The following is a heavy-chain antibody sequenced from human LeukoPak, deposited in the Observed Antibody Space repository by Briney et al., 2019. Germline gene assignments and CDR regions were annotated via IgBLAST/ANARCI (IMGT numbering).Heavy chain of an antibody. V-gene: IGHV1-18*01. J-gene: IGHJ1*01. CDR3: ARSEGPAYCSGGTCYQTPAEYFQH. CDR2: ISTYNGNP. CDR1: GYTFTSYG. Sequence: ASVKVSCKASGYTFTSYGINWVRQAPGQGLEWMGWISTYNGNPNYAQRLQGRVTMTTDTSTSTAYMELRSLRSDDTAVYYCARSEGPAYCSGGTCYQTPAEYFQHWGQGTLVTVSS. D-gene: IGHD2-15*01.